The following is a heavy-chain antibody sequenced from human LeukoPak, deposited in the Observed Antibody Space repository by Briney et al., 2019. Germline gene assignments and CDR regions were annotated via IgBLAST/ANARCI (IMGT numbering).Heavy chain of an antibody. CDR1: GFTFDDYA. V-gene: IGHV3-9*01. D-gene: IGHD3-22*01. CDR2: ISWNSGSI. J-gene: IGHJ4*02. Sequence: GGSLRLSCAASGFTFDDYAMHWVRQAPGKGLEWVSGISWNSGSIGYADSVKGRFTISRDNAKNSLYLQMNSLRAEDTALYYCAKVISGNYYDSSGYYSDWGQGTLVTVSS. CDR3: AKVISGNYYDSSGYYSD.